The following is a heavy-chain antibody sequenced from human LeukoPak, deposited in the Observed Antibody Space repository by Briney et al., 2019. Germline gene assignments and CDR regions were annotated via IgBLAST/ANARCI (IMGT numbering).Heavy chain of an antibody. J-gene: IGHJ4*02. CDR2: INSDGSST. Sequence: GGSLRLSCAASGFTFSSYWMHWVRQAPGKGLVWVSRINSDGSSTSYADSVKGRFTISRDNAKNTLYLQMNSLRAEDTAVFYCARSGASYGPSDYWGQGTLVTVSS. CDR3: ARSGASYGPSDY. D-gene: IGHD5-18*01. CDR1: GFTFSSYW. V-gene: IGHV3-74*01.